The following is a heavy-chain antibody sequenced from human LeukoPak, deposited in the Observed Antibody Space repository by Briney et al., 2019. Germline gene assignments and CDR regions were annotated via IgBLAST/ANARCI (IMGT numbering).Heavy chain of an antibody. V-gene: IGHV3-66*02. CDR3: ARGVPSPFPDPFDH. Sequence: GGSLRLSCAASGFTVSSNYLSWVRQAPGKGPEWVSGIYSGGATHYADSVKGRFTISRDNSKNTLYLQMNSLRAEDTAVYYCARGVPSPFPDPFDHWGQGTLVTVSS. D-gene: IGHD2/OR15-2a*01. CDR2: IYSGGAT. CDR1: GFTVSSNY. J-gene: IGHJ4*02.